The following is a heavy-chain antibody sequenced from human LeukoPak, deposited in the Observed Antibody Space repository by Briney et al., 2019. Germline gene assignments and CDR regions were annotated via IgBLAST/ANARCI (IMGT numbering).Heavy chain of an antibody. V-gene: IGHV3-21*01. CDR2: ISGSSNYI. J-gene: IGHJ4*02. CDR1: GFTFNNYT. D-gene: IGHD1-1*01. CDR3: ARAPGYGAAYYFDY. Sequence: GGSLRLSCAASGFTFNNYTINWVRQAPGRGLEWVSSISGSSNYISYADSVKGRFTISRDNSKNTLYLQMNSLRAEDTAVYYCARAPGYGAAYYFDYWGQGTLVTVSS.